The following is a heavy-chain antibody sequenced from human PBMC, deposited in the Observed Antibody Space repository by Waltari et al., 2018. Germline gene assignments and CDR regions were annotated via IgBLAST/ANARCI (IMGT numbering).Heavy chain of an antibody. J-gene: IGHJ4*02. CDR3: AKEREDWGGFDY. Sequence: QVQLVESGGGVVQPGGSLRLSCAASGFTFSSYGMHWVRQAPGKGREWVAFIRYDGRNKYYADSVKGRFTISRDNSKNTLYLQMNSLRAEDTAVYYCAKEREDWGGFDYWGQGTLVTVSS. D-gene: IGHD7-27*01. CDR2: IRYDGRNK. V-gene: IGHV3-30*02. CDR1: GFTFSSYG.